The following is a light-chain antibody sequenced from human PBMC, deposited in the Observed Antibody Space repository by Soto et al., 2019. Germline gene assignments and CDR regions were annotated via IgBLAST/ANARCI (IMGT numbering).Light chain of an antibody. J-gene: IGLJ1*01. V-gene: IGLV2-14*01. CDR3: SSYTSSVTLYV. Sequence: SVLTHPASMSWSPGQSITSACTGTSSDVGDSNYVSWYQQRPGEAPKLMIYEVSNRPSGVSNRFSGSKSGNTASLTISGLRAEDEADYYCSSYTSSVTLYVFGTGTKVTV. CDR1: SSDVGDSNY. CDR2: EVS.